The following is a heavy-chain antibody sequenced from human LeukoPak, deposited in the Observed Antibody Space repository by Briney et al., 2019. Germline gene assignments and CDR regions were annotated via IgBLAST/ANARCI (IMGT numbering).Heavy chain of an antibody. V-gene: IGHV3-48*02. CDR1: GITFSSYS. Sequence: GGSLRLSCVASGITFSSYSMNWVRQAPGKGLECVSYISGSSSTLYYAHSVKGRFTISRVNAKNSLYLQMNSLRDEDTAVYYCARETPDAFDIWGQGTMVTVS. D-gene: IGHD1-14*01. CDR3: ARETPDAFDI. J-gene: IGHJ3*02. CDR2: ISGSSSTL.